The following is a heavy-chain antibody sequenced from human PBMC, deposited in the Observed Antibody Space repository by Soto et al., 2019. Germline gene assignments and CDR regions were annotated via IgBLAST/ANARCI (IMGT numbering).Heavy chain of an antibody. CDR1: GGSFSGCY. D-gene: IGHD3-9*01. J-gene: IGHJ6*02. CDR2: INQSGST. V-gene: IGHV4-34*01. CDR3: ARGPVLRYGYWLSSNYYCMYG. Sequence: SETLSLTCAVSGGSFSGCYWRWIRQPPGPGLGRIGEINQSGSTNYNPSLKSRVTISVDTSKNQFSLKLSSVTAADTAVYYCARGPVLRYGYWLSSNYYCMYGWGQGTTVTVSS.